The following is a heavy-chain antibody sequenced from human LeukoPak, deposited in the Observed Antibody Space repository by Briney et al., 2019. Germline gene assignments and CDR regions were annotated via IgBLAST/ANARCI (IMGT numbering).Heavy chain of an antibody. Sequence: ASVKLSFKASGYTFTSYGISWVRQAPGQGLEWMGWISAYNGNTNYAQKLQGRVTMTTDTSTSTAYMELRSLRSDDTAVYYCARDLQDKVWLGAVYYYYGMDVWGQGTTVTVSS. CDR1: GYTFTSYG. J-gene: IGHJ6*02. V-gene: IGHV1-18*01. CDR3: ARDLQDKVWLGAVYYYYGMDV. CDR2: ISAYNGNT. D-gene: IGHD5/OR15-5a*01.